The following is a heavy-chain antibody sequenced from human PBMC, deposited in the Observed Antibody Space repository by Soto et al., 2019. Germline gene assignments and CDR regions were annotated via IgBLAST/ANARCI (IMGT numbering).Heavy chain of an antibody. V-gene: IGHV4-59*01. J-gene: IGHJ6*02. CDR2: IYYSGST. D-gene: IGHD3-3*01. Sequence: KTSETLSLTCTVSGGSISSYYWSWIRQPPGKGLEWIGYIYYSGSTNYNPSLKSRVTISVDASKNQFSLKLSSVTAADTAVYYCARGKDDFWSGYGSYYYYGMDAWGQGTTVTVSS. CDR3: ARGKDDFWSGYGSYYYYGMDA. CDR1: GGSISSYY.